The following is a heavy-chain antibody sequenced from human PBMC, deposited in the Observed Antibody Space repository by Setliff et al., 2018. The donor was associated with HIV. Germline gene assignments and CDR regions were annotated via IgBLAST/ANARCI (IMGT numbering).Heavy chain of an antibody. CDR2: MSHSGTA. J-gene: IGHJ4*02. Sequence: SETLSLTCAVSGYSISSRYYWGWIRQPPGKGLEWIGSMSHSGTADYSPSLRSRVTISLDTSKNQFSLKLRSVTAADTAVYYCAKLSVLVDSWGQGTLVTV. CDR3: AKLSVLVDS. D-gene: IGHD1-7*01. V-gene: IGHV4-38-2*01. CDR1: GYSISSRYY.